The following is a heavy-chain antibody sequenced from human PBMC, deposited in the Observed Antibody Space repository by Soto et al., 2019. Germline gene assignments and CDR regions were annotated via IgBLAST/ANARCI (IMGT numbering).Heavy chain of an antibody. CDR1: GFTFRTYG. CDR3: ARDPPDGDYFFDY. V-gene: IGHV3-30*03. Sequence: QMQLVESGGGFVQPGKSLRLSCAVSGFTFRTYGMHWVRQAPRKGLEWLAFISDDGSTLYYADSLKGRFTISRDNSKNTLHLQMTSLSVEDTAVYYCARDPPDGDYFFDYWGQGTLVTVSS. J-gene: IGHJ4*02. CDR2: ISDDGSTL. D-gene: IGHD4-17*01.